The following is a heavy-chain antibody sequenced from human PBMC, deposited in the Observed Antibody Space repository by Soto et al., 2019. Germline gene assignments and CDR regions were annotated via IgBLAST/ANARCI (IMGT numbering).Heavy chain of an antibody. D-gene: IGHD1-26*01. J-gene: IGHJ6*02. CDR2: ISNSGSTI. V-gene: IGHV3-11*04. CDR3: AKDNSGSYYHYYYGMDV. Sequence: GGSLRLSCAASGFTFSDFYMSWIRQAPGKGLEWVSYISNSGSTIYYPDSVKGRFTISRDNAKNPLYLQMNSLRAEDTAVYYCAKDNSGSYYHYYYGMDVWGQGTTVTVSS. CDR1: GFTFSDFY.